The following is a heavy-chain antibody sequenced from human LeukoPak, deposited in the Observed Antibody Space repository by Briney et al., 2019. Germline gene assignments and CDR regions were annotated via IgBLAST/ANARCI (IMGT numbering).Heavy chain of an antibody. D-gene: IGHD3-16*02. CDR2: TSHSGRT. V-gene: IGHV4-34*01. CDR3: ARFSPHSGDVWGRYRYDS. CDR1: GGSFSGHD. J-gene: IGHJ5*01. Sequence: PSETLSLTCAVYGGSFSGHDWSWIRQPPGEGREWIGETSHSGRTDYNSSLKGRVTISVDTSKNQFSLKLSSVTAADTAVYYCARFSPHSGDVWGRYRYDSWGQGTLVTVSS.